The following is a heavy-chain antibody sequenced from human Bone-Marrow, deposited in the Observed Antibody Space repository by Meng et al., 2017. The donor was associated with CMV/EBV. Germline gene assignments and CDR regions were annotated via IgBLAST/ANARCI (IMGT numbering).Heavy chain of an antibody. CDR1: GFTFSNYY. CDR3: AREGVVVVPATMDDAFDV. CDR2: IKQRGSEA. V-gene: IGHV3-7*01. Sequence: GESLKISCVASGFTFSNYYMSWVRQAPGKGLEWVANIKQRGSEAFYVDSVKGRFTISRDDAKNSLYLQMNSLTAEDTALYYCAREGVVVVPATMDDAFDVWGQGTMVTVSS. J-gene: IGHJ3*01. D-gene: IGHD2-2*01.